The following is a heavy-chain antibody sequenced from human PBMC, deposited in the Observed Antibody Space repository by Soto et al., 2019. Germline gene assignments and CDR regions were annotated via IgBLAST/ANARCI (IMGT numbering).Heavy chain of an antibody. CDR2: IIPILGIA. D-gene: IGHD5-18*01. Sequence: QVQLVQSGAEVKKPGSSVKVSCKASGGTFSSYTISWVRQAPGQGLEWMGRIIPILGIANYAQKFQGRVTMTADKATSTAYIELSSLRSEDTAVYYCARDIRRYSYGPYDYYGMDVWGQGTAVTVSS. J-gene: IGHJ6*02. CDR3: ARDIRRYSYGPYDYYGMDV. CDR1: GGTFSSYT. V-gene: IGHV1-69*08.